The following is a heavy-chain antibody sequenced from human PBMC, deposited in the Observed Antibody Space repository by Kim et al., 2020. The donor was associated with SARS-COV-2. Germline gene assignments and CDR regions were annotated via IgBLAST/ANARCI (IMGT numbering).Heavy chain of an antibody. D-gene: IGHD1-26*01. J-gene: IGHJ4*02. CDR2: ISWNGGSI. CDR3: AKDSSWSRSYSYFDY. V-gene: IGHV3-9*01. Sequence: GGSLRLSCAASGFTFDDYAMHWVRQAPGKGLEWVSGISWNGGSIGYADSVKGRFTISRDNAKNSLYLQMNSLRAEDTALYYCAKDSSWSRSYSYFDYWGQGTLVTVSS. CDR1: GFTFDDYA.